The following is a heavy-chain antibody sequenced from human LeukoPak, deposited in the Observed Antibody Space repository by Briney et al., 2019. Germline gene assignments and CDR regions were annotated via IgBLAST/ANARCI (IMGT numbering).Heavy chain of an antibody. CDR2: IYYSGST. V-gene: IGHV4-39*01. CDR1: GGSISSSSYY. CDR3: ARSLEGYYDNSGYYKYYFDY. D-gene: IGHD3-22*01. J-gene: IGHJ4*02. Sequence: PSETLSLTCTVSGGSISSSSYYWGWIRQPPGKGLEWIGSIYYSGSTYYNPSLKSRVTISVDTSKNQFSLKLSSVTAADTAVYYCARSLEGYYDNSGYYKYYFDYWGQGTLVTVSS.